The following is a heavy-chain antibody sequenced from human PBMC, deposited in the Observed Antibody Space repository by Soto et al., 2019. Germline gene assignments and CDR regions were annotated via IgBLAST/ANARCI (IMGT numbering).Heavy chain of an antibody. CDR3: ARPAGPYYYYYGMDV. J-gene: IGHJ6*02. CDR2: IDPSDSYT. V-gene: IGHV5-10-1*01. Sequence: GESLKISCQGSGYSFTSYWISWVRQMPGKGLEWMGRIDPSDSYTNYSPSFQGHVTISADKSISTAYLQWSSLKASDTAMYYCARPAGPYYYYYGMDVWGQGTTVTVSS. CDR1: GYSFTSYW. D-gene: IGHD2-2*01.